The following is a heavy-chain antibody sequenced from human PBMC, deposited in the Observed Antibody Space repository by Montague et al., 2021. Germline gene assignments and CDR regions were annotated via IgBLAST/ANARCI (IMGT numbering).Heavy chain of an antibody. Sequence: FLRLSWAASGFTFSTFPMHWVRQAPGKGLEWVALISHDGSNKYYADSVRGRFTVSRDNSKNTLYLQTSSLRADDTAVYYCARWRVYYDSSGYAAWGRGTLVTVSS. CDR1: GFTFSTFP. J-gene: IGHJ5*02. CDR3: ARWRVYYDSSGYAA. V-gene: IGHV3-30-3*01. D-gene: IGHD3-22*01. CDR2: ISHDGSNK.